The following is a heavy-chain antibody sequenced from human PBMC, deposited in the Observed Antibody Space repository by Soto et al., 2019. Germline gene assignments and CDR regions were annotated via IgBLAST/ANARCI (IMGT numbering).Heavy chain of an antibody. CDR3: VRDFGDLHDFWSGSDY. D-gene: IGHD3-3*01. CDR1: GYSINSVYY. Sequence: ASETLSLTCAVSGYSINSVYYWGWIRQSPGKGLEWIGSVFHSGTTYSTPSLKTRLTISVDTSKNQFSLDLNAVTAADTAVYYCVRDFGDLHDFWSGSDYWGQGIPVTVSS. J-gene: IGHJ4*02. CDR2: VFHSGTT. V-gene: IGHV4-38-2*02.